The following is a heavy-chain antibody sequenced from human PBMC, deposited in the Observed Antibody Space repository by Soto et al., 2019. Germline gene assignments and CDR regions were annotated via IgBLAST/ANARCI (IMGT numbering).Heavy chain of an antibody. Sequence: PSETLSLTCTFSGGSVSSSFFYWSWVGQPPGQRLEWIGYIYYTGTTNYNPSLASRVAMSVDTSKKQFTLNLRSLTAADTARSYCARVTTSRSWSLFDSWGQGMLVTVSS. CDR3: ARVTTSRSWSLFDS. V-gene: IGHV4-61*01. CDR1: GGSVSSSFFY. J-gene: IGHJ4*02. CDR2: IYYTGTT. D-gene: IGHD6-13*01.